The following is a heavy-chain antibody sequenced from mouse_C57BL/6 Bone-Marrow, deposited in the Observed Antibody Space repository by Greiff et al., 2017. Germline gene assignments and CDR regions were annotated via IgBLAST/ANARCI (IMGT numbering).Heavy chain of an antibody. CDR2: IYPRSGNT. CDR3: ARGKDFWYFDV. CDR1: GYTFTSYG. Sequence: QVQLKQSGAELARPGASVKLSCKASGYTFTSYGISWVKQRTGQGLEWIGEIYPRSGNTYYNEKCKGKATLTADKSSSTAYMELRSLTSEDSAVYFCARGKDFWYFDVWGTGTTVTVSS. J-gene: IGHJ1*03. V-gene: IGHV1-81*01.